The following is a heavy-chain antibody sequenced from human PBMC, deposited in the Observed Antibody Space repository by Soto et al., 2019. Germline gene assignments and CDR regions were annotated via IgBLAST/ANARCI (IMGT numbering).Heavy chain of an antibody. CDR3: AGRTYYFDY. CDR1: GFTFSNYG. V-gene: IGHV3-33*01. CDR2: ILYDGSNK. Sequence: QVQLVESGGDVVQPGRSLRLSCAASGFTFSNYGMHWARQAPGKGLEWVAAILYDGSNKYYADSVKGRFTISRDNSKNTQYLQMNSLRAEDTAVYYCAGRTYYFDYCGQGTLVTVST. J-gene: IGHJ4*02.